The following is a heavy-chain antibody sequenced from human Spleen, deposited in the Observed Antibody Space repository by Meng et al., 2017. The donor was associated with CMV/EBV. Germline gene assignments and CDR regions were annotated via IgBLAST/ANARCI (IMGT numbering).Heavy chain of an antibody. Sequence: SCLTSGYTFTGSYLHFVRQAPGQGLELMGWMNPNSGATSYPQTFQGRVTLTRNTTISTAYMELNNLRSDDTAVYYCARGRSSWYMDYWGRGTLVTVSS. J-gene: IGHJ4*02. V-gene: IGHV1-2*02. CDR2: MNPNSGAT. CDR3: ARGRSSWYMDY. D-gene: IGHD6-13*01. CDR1: GYTFTGSY.